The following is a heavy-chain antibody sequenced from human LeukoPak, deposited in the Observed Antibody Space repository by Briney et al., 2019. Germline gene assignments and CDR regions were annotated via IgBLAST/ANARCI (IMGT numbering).Heavy chain of an antibody. V-gene: IGHV3-23*01. CDR3: ASLGAAAGTDF. Sequence: PGGSLRLSCAASGFTFSSHGMSWVRQTPGKGLEWVSAISGSGDATYYADSVKGRFTISRDNAKNSLYLQMNSLRAEDTAVYYCASLGAAAGTDFWGQGTLVTVSS. D-gene: IGHD6-13*01. CDR1: GFTFSSHG. J-gene: IGHJ4*02. CDR2: ISGSGDAT.